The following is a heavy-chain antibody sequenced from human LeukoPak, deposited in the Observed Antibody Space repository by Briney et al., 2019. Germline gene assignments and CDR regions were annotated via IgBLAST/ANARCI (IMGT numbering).Heavy chain of an antibody. D-gene: IGHD6-13*01. CDR1: GYTFTSYD. Sequence: ASVKVSCKASGYTFTSYDINWVRQAPGQGLKWVGYISAYNGNANYAHNLQGRVTMTTDTSTSTAYMELRSLTSDDTAVYFCAREAATGVYFDYWGQGTLVTVSS. CDR2: ISAYNGNA. CDR3: AREAATGVYFDY. V-gene: IGHV1-18*01. J-gene: IGHJ4*02.